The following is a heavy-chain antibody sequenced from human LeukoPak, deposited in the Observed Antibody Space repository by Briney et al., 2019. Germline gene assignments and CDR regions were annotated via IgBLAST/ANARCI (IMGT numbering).Heavy chain of an antibody. CDR1: EYSFTTYW. J-gene: IGHJ5*02. CDR3: ARGYRYCTSTSCSGNNWFDP. V-gene: IGHV5-51*01. D-gene: IGHD2-2*01. Sequence: GESLKISCKGSEYSFTTYWIGWVRQMPGKGLEWMGIIYPGDSDTRYSPSFQGQVTISADKSISTAYLQWSSLKASDTAMYYCARGYRYCTSTSCSGNNWFDPWGQGTLVAVSS. CDR2: IYPGDSDT.